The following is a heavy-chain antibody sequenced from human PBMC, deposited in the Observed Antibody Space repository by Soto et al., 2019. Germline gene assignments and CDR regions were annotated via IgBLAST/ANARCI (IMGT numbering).Heavy chain of an antibody. D-gene: IGHD2-15*01. CDR2: IIPIFGTA. V-gene: IGHV1-69*01. J-gene: IGHJ6*02. CDR3: ARVVSKGGSHLTYYYYGMDV. CDR1: GGTFSSYA. Sequence: QVQLVQSGAEVKKPGSSVKVSCKASGGTFSSYAISWVRQAPGQGIEWMGGIIPIFGTANYAQKFQGRVTITADESTSTAYMELSSLRSEDTAVYYCARVVSKGGSHLTYYYYGMDVWGQGTTVTVSS.